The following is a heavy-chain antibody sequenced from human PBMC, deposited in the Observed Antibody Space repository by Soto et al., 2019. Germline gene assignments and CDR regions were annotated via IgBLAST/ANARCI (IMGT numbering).Heavy chain of an antibody. CDR2: IIPIFGTA. D-gene: IGHD5-18*01. CDR3: ARIPRYSFPTSDDLDS. CDR1: GGTFSSYA. V-gene: IGHV1-69*13. Sequence: SVKVSCKASGGTFSSYAISWVRQAPGQGLEWMGGIIPIFGTANYAEKFQGRLTVTADGSTNTAYMELNSLTSEDTAVYYCARIPRYSFPTSDDLDSWGQGTLVTVSS. J-gene: IGHJ4*02.